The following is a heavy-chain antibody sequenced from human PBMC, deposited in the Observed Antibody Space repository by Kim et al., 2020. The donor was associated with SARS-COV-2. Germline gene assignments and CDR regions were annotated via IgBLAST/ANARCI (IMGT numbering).Heavy chain of an antibody. CDR1: GGSVSSGTYY. CDR3: ARASTGRWYVMDF. V-gene: IGHV4-39*01. D-gene: IGHD2-15*01. J-gene: IGHJ6*01. CDR2: IYYSGSP. Sequence: SETLSLTCTVSGGSVSSGTYYWGWIRQPPGKGLEWVGSIYYSGSPYYNPSFKSRVTISIDTSKNQLSLKVSSVTAADTAAYYCARASTGRWYVMDF.